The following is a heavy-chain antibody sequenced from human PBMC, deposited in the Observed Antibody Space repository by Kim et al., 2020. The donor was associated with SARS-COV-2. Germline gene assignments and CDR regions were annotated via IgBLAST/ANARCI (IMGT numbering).Heavy chain of an antibody. CDR1: GGSFSGYY. J-gene: IGHJ4*02. V-gene: IGHV4-34*01. D-gene: IGHD4-17*01. CDR2: INHSGST. Sequence: SETLSLTCAVYGGSFSGYYWSWIRQPPGKGLEWIGEINHSGSTNYNPSLKSRVTISVDTSKNQFSLKLSSVTAADTAVYYCARRSSVTLDYWGQGTLVTVSS. CDR3: ARRSSVTLDY.